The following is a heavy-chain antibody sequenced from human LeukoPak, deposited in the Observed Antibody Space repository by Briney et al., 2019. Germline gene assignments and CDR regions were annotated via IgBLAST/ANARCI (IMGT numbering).Heavy chain of an antibody. D-gene: IGHD4-23*01. CDR2: IIPIFGAA. CDR3: ARRVTTMENDY. CDR1: GGTFSSYA. V-gene: IGHV1-69*01. J-gene: IGHJ4*02. Sequence: ASVRVSCKASGGTFSSYAISWVRQAPGQGLEWMGGIIPIFGAAHYAQKFQGRVTITADESTSTAYMELSSLRSEDTAVYYCARRVTTMENDYWGQGTLVTVSS.